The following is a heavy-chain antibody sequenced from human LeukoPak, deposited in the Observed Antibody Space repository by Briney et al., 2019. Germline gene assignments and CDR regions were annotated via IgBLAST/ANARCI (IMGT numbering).Heavy chain of an antibody. Sequence: GGSLRLSCAASGFTFSSYGMHWVRQAPGKGLEWVAVTWYDGSNKYYADSVKGRFTISRDNSKNTLYLQMNSLRAEDTAVYYCARDPDWYYFDYWGQGTLVTVSS. CDR1: GFTFSSYG. V-gene: IGHV3-33*01. CDR2: TWYDGSNK. D-gene: IGHD3/OR15-3a*01. J-gene: IGHJ4*02. CDR3: ARDPDWYYFDY.